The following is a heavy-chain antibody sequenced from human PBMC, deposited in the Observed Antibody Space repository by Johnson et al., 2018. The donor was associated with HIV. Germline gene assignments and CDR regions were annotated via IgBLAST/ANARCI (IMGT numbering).Heavy chain of an antibody. V-gene: IGHV3-9*01. CDR1: GFTFDDYA. J-gene: IGHJ3*02. Sequence: VQLVESGGGLVQPGRSLRLSCAASGFTFDDYAMHWVRQPPGKGLEWVSGISWNSGTIGYADSVKGRFTISRDNAKNSLFLQMNRLRAEDTALYYCAKDLSNSGIDPQAFDIWGQGTMVSVSS. D-gene: IGHD1-26*01. CDR2: ISWNSGTI. CDR3: AKDLSNSGIDPQAFDI.